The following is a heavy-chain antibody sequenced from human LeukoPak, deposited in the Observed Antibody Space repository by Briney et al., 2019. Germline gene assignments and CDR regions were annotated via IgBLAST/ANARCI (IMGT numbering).Heavy chain of an antibody. D-gene: IGHD6-13*01. Sequence: PSETLSLTCTVSGVSISNTSYYWGWIRQPPGKGLEWIGSLYYTGTSYYSPSLKSRVTISVDTSKNQFSLKLSSVTAADTAVYYCARDRDGSTWSDDFDIWGQGTMVTVSS. CDR3: ARDRDGSTWSDDFDI. CDR2: LYYTGTS. J-gene: IGHJ3*02. V-gene: IGHV4-39*07. CDR1: GVSISNTSYY.